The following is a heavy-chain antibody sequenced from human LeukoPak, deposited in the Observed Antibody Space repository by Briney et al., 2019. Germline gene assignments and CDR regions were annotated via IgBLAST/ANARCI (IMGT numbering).Heavy chain of an antibody. Sequence: GAPVKVSCKASGYTFTSYDINWVRQATGQGLEWMGWMNPNSGNTGYAQKFQGRVTMTRNTSISTAYMELSSLRSEDTAVYYCARREDIAAAGMWLFGYGAEYFQHWGQGTLVTVSS. CDR1: GYTFTSYD. CDR3: ARREDIAAAGMWLFGYGAEYFQH. J-gene: IGHJ1*01. D-gene: IGHD6-13*01. V-gene: IGHV1-8*01. CDR2: MNPNSGNT.